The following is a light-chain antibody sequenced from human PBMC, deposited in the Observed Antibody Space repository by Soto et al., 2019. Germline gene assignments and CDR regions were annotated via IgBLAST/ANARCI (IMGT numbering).Light chain of an antibody. CDR3: SSHTSGSTRV. CDR2: EVT. CDR1: FSDVGGYDY. J-gene: IGLJ1*01. V-gene: IGLV2-14*01. Sequence: QSVLTQPASVSGSPVQAIASCCTGAFSDVGGYDYVSWYQQHPDKAPKLMIYEVTKRPSGVSNRFSGSKSGNTASLTISGLQPEDEADYYCSSHTSGSTRVFGSGTKVTVL.